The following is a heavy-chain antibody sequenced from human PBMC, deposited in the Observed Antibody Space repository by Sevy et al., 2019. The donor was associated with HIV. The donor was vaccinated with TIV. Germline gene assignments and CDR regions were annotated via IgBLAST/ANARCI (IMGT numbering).Heavy chain of an antibody. CDR1: GFTFSPYS. CDR2: ISGTGNTI. V-gene: IGHV3-48*04. Sequence: GGSLRLSCAASGFTFSPYSINWIRQAPGKGLEWLSYISGTGNTIYYAGSVKGRFTISRDNAKNSLYLQMNSLRAEDTAVYYCARVPLYSDSHINDYWGQGTLVTVSS. CDR3: ARVPLYSDSHINDY. D-gene: IGHD3-22*01. J-gene: IGHJ4*02.